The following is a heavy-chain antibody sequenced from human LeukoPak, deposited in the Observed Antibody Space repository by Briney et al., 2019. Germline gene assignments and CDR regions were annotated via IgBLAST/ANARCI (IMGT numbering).Heavy chain of an antibody. CDR1: GGSISSSSYY. J-gene: IGHJ3*02. V-gene: IGHV4-39*07. D-gene: IGHD3-10*01. CDR2: IYYSGST. CDR3: ASSRPAHYYGSGSYYI. Sequence: KPSETLSLTCTVSGGSISSSSYYWGWIRQPPGKGLEWIGSIYYSGSTYYNPSLKSRVTISVDTSKNQFSLKLSSVTAADTAVYYCASSRPAHYYGSGSYYIWGQGTMVTVSS.